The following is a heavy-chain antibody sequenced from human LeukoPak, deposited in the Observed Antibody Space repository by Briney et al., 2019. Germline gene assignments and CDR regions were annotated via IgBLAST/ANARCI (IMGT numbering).Heavy chain of an antibody. CDR2: INPNSGGT. CDR3: AREDYYYDSSGYFDY. Sequence: ASVTVSFKASGYTFTGYYMHWVRQAPGQGLEWMGWINPNSGGTNYAQKFQGRVTMTRDTSISTAYMELSRLRSDDTAVYYCAREDYYYDSSGYFDYWGQGTLVTVSS. D-gene: IGHD3-22*01. J-gene: IGHJ4*02. V-gene: IGHV1-2*02. CDR1: GYTFTGYY.